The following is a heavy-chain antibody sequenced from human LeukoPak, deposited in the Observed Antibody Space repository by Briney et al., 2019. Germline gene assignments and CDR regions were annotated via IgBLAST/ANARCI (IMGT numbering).Heavy chain of an antibody. D-gene: IGHD2-15*01. V-gene: IGHV1-46*01. J-gene: IGHJ4*02. CDR1: GYTFTSYY. CDR3: ARVSEIVVVVAAGEYYFDY. Sequence: ASVKVSCKASGYTFTSYYMHWVRQAPGQGLEWMGIINPSGGRTSYAQKFQGRVPMTRDTSTSTVYMELSRLRSEYTAVYYCARVSEIVVVVAAGEYYFDYWGQGTLVTVSS. CDR2: INPSGGRT.